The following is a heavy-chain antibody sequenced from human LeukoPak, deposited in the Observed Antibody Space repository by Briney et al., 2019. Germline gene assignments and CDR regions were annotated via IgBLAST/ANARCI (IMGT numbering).Heavy chain of an antibody. J-gene: IGHJ6*02. CDR1: GFTFSSYA. CDR3: AKPDTYYDFWSDYYGPPGMDV. V-gene: IGHV3-23*01. Sequence: PGGSLRLSCAASGFTFSSYAMSWVRQAPGKGLEWVSAISGSGGSTYYADSVKGRFTISRDNSKNTLYLQMNSLRAEDTAVYYCAKPDTYYDFWSDYYGPPGMDVWGQGTTVTVSS. CDR2: ISGSGGST. D-gene: IGHD3-3*01.